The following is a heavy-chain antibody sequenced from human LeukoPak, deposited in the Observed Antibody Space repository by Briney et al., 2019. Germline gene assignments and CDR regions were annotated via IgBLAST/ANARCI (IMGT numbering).Heavy chain of an antibody. CDR2: INTDGSSA. Sequence: GGSLRLSCAASGFTFSGYWMHWVRRAPGKGLVWLSRINTDGSSAWYADSVKGRFTISRDNAKNTLYLQMNSLRAEDTALYYCAREMDIAMVFDYWGQGTMVTVSS. D-gene: IGHD5-18*01. CDR1: GFTFSGYW. J-gene: IGHJ4*02. V-gene: IGHV3-74*01. CDR3: AREMDIAMVFDY.